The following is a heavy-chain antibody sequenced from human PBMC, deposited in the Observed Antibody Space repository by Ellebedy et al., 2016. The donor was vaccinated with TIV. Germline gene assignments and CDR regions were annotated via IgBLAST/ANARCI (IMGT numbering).Heavy chain of an antibody. CDR2: IIPIFGTA. V-gene: IGHV1-69*06. D-gene: IGHD6-19*01. J-gene: IGHJ4*02. CDR3: ARDRGEYSSGWNNYFDS. CDR1: GGTFSSYA. Sequence: ASVKVSCKASGGTFSSYAISWVRQAPGQGLEWMGGIIPIFGTANYAQKFQGRVTITADKSTSTAYMELSSLRSEDTAVYFCARDRGEYSSGWNNYFDSWGQGTLVTVSS.